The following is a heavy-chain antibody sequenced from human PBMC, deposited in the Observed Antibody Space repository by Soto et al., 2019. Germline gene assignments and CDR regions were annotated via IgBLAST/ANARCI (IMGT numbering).Heavy chain of an antibody. CDR2: FNPILSFS. Sequence: QVQLVQSGAEVKKPGSSVKVSCKASGDTFNFYTINWVRQAPGLGLEWMGRFNPILSFSNSALKFQGRVTLTADKSTSTAYMVLCSLRSEDTAIYFCETSFGSGSLAFDYWGQGALVTVSS. V-gene: IGHV1-69*02. J-gene: IGHJ4*02. D-gene: IGHD3-10*01. CDR3: ETSFGSGSLAFDY. CDR1: GDTFNFYT.